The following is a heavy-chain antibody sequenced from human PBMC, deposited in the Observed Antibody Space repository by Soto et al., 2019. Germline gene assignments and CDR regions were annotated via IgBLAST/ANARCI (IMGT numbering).Heavy chain of an antibody. CDR1: GYSIISSNW. D-gene: IGHD5-18*01. CDR2: IYYSGTT. CDR3: ARREIQVWSYGGSVDY. V-gene: IGHV4-28*01. Sequence: SATLSLTCAVSGYSIISSNWWGLIRHPPGKGLEWIGYIYYSGTTYYNPPLKSRVTMSVDTSKNQFSLKLTSVTAVDTAVYDGARREIQVWSYGGSVDYWGQGTGVT. J-gene: IGHJ4*02.